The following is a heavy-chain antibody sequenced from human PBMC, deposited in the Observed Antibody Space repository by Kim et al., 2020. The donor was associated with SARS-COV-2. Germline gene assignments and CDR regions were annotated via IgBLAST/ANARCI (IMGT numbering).Heavy chain of an antibody. V-gene: IGHV3-11*05. D-gene: IGHD3-22*01. CDR2: ISSSSSYT. CDR1: GFTFSDYY. Sequence: GGSLRLSCAASGFTFSDYYMSWIRQAPGKGLEWVSYISSSSSYTNYADSVKGRFTISRDNAKNSLYLQMNSLRAEDTAVYYCARVRSTHDSLDDAFDIWGQGTMVTVSS. J-gene: IGHJ3*02. CDR3: ARVRSTHDSLDDAFDI.